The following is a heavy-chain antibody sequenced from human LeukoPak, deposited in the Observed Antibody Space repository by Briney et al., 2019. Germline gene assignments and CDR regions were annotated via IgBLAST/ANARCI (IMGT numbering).Heavy chain of an antibody. J-gene: IGHJ4*02. CDR1: GYTFTGNY. CDR3: ARDRYDFWSGPVDY. D-gene: IGHD3-3*01. Sequence: GASVKVSSKASGYTFTGNYIHWVRQAPGQGLEWMGWINPNSGGPNYAQKFQGRVTMTLDTSISTAYMELSRLTSDDTAVYYCARDRYDFWSGPVDYWGQGTLVTVSS. CDR2: INPNSGGP. V-gene: IGHV1-2*02.